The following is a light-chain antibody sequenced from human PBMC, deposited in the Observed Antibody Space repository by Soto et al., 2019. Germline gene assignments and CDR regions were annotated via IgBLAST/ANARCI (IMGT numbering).Light chain of an antibody. Sequence: QSALTQPASVSGSPGQSITISCTGTSSDVGGYNYVSWYQQHPGKAPKLMIYEVSNRPSGVSNRFSGSKSGNTASLTISGLQAEDEADYYCQSYASSLSAWVFGTGTKLTVL. V-gene: IGLV2-14*01. CDR1: SSDVGGYNY. CDR3: QSYASSLSAWV. CDR2: EVS. J-gene: IGLJ1*01.